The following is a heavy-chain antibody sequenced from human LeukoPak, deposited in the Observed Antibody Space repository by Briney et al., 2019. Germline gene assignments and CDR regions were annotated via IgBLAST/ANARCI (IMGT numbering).Heavy chain of an antibody. D-gene: IGHD2-21*01. CDR3: AINYSLDY. Sequence: GGSLRLSCVASGITLNNYAMSGVLQGPGMGLEWVSSFSGAGGSTYYADSVKGRFTISRDNSKKTLYLEMSSLRAEDAAVYYCAINYSLDYWGQGTLVTVSS. CDR2: FSGAGGST. J-gene: IGHJ4*02. V-gene: IGHV3-23*01. CDR1: GITLNNYA.